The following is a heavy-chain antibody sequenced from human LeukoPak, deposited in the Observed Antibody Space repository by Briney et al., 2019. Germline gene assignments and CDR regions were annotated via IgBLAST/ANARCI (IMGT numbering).Heavy chain of an antibody. D-gene: IGHD5-12*01. CDR1: GDSINRSNW. J-gene: IGHJ5*02. V-gene: IGHV4-4*02. CDR2: IYHSGST. CDR3: DISFRYTCHDYYFFP. Sequence: PSGTLSLTCAVSGDSINRSNWLSWVRQPPGKGLEWIGQIYHSGSTNYNPSLKSRVTISLDKSKKQYSLELTSVTAADTAVYYRDISFRYTCHDYYFFPCGQGTLVTVSS.